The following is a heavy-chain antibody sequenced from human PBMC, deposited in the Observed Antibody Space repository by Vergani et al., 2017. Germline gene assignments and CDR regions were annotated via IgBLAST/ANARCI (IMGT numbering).Heavy chain of an antibody. V-gene: IGHV3-43D*03. D-gene: IGHD2-15*01. Sequence: EVQLVESGGGLVQPGRSLRLSCAASGFTFDDYAMHWVRQAPGKGLEWVSLISWDGGSNYYADSVKGRFTISRDNSKNSLYLQMNSLRAEDTALYYCAKDYGYCSGGSCGFFDYWGQGTLVTVSS. CDR3: AKDYGYCSGGSCGFFDY. CDR1: GFTFDDYA. J-gene: IGHJ4*02. CDR2: ISWDGGSN.